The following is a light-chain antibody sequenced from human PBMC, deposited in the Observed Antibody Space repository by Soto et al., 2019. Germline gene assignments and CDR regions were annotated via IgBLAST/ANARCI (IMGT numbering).Light chain of an antibody. CDR1: QTVRNNY. CDR2: GAS. Sequence: EIVLTQSPGTLSLSPGQRATLSCRASQTVRNNYLAWYQQKPGQAPRFLIYGASSRATGIPDRFSGSGSGTDSALTISRLEPEDSAVFYCQQYGSSPWTFGQGTKVDIK. V-gene: IGKV3-20*01. CDR3: QQYGSSPWT. J-gene: IGKJ1*01.